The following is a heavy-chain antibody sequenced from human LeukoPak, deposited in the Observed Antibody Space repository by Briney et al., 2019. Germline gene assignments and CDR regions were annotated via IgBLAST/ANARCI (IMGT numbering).Heavy chain of an antibody. CDR2: INPSGGGT. V-gene: IGHV1-46*01. D-gene: IGHD3-3*01. CDR3: ASERLRFLEWSLTWFSKYNYYYYGMDV. J-gene: IGHJ6*02. CDR1: GYTFTSYY. Sequence: ASVKVSCKASGYTFTSYYMHWVRQAPGQGLEWMGIINPSGGGTSYAQKFQGRVTMTRDTSTSTVYMELSSLRSEDTAVYYCASERLRFLEWSLTWFSKYNYYYYGMDVWGQGTTATVSS.